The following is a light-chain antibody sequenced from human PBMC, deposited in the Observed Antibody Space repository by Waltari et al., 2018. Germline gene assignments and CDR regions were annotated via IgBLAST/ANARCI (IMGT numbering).Light chain of an antibody. CDR2: EVN. J-gene: IGLJ2*01. CDR3: SSYAGSINMV. V-gene: IGLV2-8*01. Sequence: QSALTQPPSASGSPGQSVTISCTGTSSDVGGYNYVPWYQQHPGKAPKLIIYEVNKRPSGVPDRFSGSKSGNTASLTVSGLQAEDEADYYCSSYAGSINMVFGGGTKLTVL. CDR1: SSDVGGYNY.